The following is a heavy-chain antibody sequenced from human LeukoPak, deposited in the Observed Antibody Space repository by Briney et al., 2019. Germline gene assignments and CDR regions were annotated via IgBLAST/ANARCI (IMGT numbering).Heavy chain of an antibody. V-gene: IGHV3-23*01. CDR3: ARDIHSVAFDI. Sequence: GGSLRLSCAASGFTFSSYAMSWVRQAPGKGLEWVSGISGSGGNTYYADSVKGRFTISRDNSKRSVYLQMNSLRVEDTAVYYCARDIHSVAFDIWGQGTMVTVSS. J-gene: IGHJ3*02. CDR1: GFTFSSYA. CDR2: ISGSGGNT.